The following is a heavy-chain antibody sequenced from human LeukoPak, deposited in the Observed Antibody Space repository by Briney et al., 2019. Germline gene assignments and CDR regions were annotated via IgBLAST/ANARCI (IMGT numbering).Heavy chain of an antibody. J-gene: IGHJ4*02. Sequence: SETLSLTCTVSGGSISSYYWSWIRQPPGKGLEWIGYIYYSGSTNYNPSLKSRVTISVDTSKNQFSLKLSSVTAADTAVYYCAGEEPWAAMFDYWGQGTLVTVSS. CDR3: AGEEPWAAMFDY. V-gene: IGHV4-59*01. CDR2: IYYSGST. CDR1: GGSISSYY. D-gene: IGHD5-18*01.